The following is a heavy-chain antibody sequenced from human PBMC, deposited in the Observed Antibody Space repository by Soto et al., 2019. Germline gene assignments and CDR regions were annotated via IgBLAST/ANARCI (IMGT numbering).Heavy chain of an antibody. CDR1: GGTFSSYA. CDR2: LIPICGTA. D-gene: IGHD2-8*02. V-gene: IGHV1-69*01. Sequence: QVQLVQSGAEVKKPGSSVKVSCKASGGTFSSYAISWVRQAPGQGLEWMGGLIPICGTANYAQKFQGRVTITADDSTSTAYMELSSLRSEDTAVYYGATSAGAVETYYFDYWGQGTLVTVSS. CDR3: ATSAGAVETYYFDY. J-gene: IGHJ4*02.